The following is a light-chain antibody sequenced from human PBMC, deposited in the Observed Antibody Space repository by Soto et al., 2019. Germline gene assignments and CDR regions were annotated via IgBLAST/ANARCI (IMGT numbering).Light chain of an antibody. CDR3: SSYTSRSTLV. Sequence: QSALTQPASVSGSPGQSITISCTGTSSDVGGYNSVSWYQQHPGKVPKLMIYEVSNRPSGVSNRFSGSKSGNTASLTISGLQAEDEADYYCSSYTSRSTLVFGTGTKLTVL. V-gene: IGLV2-14*01. CDR2: EVS. J-gene: IGLJ1*01. CDR1: SSDVGGYNS.